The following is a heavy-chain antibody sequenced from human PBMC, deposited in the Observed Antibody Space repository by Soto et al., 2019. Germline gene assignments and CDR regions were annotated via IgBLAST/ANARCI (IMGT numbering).Heavy chain of an antibody. J-gene: IGHJ4*02. CDR3: AHSAGHSSSWYKYFDY. D-gene: IGHD6-13*01. CDR1: GFSLSTSGVG. CDR2: IYWNDDK. Sequence: SGRTLVNPTHTLTLTCTFSGFSLSTSGVGVGWIRQPPGKALEWLALIYWNDDKRYSPSLKSRLTITKDTSKNQVVRTMTNRDPVDTATYYCAHSAGHSSSWYKYFDYWVQGTLVTVSS. V-gene: IGHV2-5*01.